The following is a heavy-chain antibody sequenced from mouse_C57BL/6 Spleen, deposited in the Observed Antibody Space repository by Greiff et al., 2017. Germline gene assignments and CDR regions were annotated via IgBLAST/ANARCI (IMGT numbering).Heavy chain of an antibody. J-gene: IGHJ3*01. D-gene: IGHD1-1*01. CDR2: INPSNGGT. V-gene: IGHV1-53*01. CDR3: ARDLPITTVVAPVAY. Sequence: VQLQQPGTELVKPGASVKLSCKASGYTFTSYWMHWVKQRPGQGLEWIGNINPSNGGTNYNEKFKSKATLTVDKSSSTAYMQLSSLTSEDSAVYYCARDLPITTVVAPVAYWGQGTLVTVSA. CDR1: GYTFTSYW.